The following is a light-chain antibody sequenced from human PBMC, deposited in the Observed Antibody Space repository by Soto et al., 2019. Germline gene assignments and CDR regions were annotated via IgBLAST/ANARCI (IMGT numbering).Light chain of an antibody. CDR1: SSNIGSNS. Sequence: QSVLTQPPSASGTPGQRVTISCSGSSSNIGSNSVYWYQHLPGTAPKLLIFKNSQRPSGVPDRFSGSKSGTSASLAVSGLRSGDEADYYCAAWDDRLRGFLFGPGTKVTVL. CDR2: KNS. V-gene: IGLV1-47*01. CDR3: AAWDDRLRGFL. J-gene: IGLJ1*01.